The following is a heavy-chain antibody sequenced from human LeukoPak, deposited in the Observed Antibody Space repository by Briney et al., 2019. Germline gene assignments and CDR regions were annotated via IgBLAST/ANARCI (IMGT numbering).Heavy chain of an antibody. D-gene: IGHD2-2*02. CDR2: IIPIFGTA. CDR1: GGTFSSYA. J-gene: IGHJ4*02. V-gene: IGHV1-69*13. Sequence: GASVKVSCKASGGTFSSYAISWVRQAPGQGLEWMGGIIPIFGTANYAQKFQGRVTITADESTSTAYMELSSLRSEDTAVYYCARTKDCSNINCYRSFDYWGQGTLVTVSS. CDR3: ARTKDCSNINCYRSFDY.